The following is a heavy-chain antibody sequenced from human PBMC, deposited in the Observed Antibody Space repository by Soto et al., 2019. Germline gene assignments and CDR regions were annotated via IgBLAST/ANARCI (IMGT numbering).Heavy chain of an antibody. Sequence: QLQLRESGPGLVKPSETLSLTCTVSGGSISGGVGGLYYWSWIRQPPGKGLEWIGYIYDSGSTYYNPSLKSRVTISVDTSKNHFSLRLNYVTAADTAVYYCAREVIPLTTDWYFDLWGRGTLVTVSS. CDR1: GGSISGGVGGLYY. D-gene: IGHD4-17*01. V-gene: IGHV4-30-4*01. J-gene: IGHJ2*01. CDR2: IYDSGST. CDR3: AREVIPLTTDWYFDL.